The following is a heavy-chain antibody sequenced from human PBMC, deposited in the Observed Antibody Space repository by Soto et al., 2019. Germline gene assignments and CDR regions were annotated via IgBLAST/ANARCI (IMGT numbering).Heavy chain of an antibody. Sequence: QVQLQQWGAGLLKPSETLSLTCAVYGGSFSGYYWSWIRQPPGKGLEWIGEINHSGSTNYNPSLKSRVTISVDTYNNQFSLKLSSVTAADTAVYYWARAYYYDSSGYYPPDYWGQGTLVTVSS. J-gene: IGHJ4*02. CDR3: ARAYYYDSSGYYPPDY. CDR1: GGSFSGYY. CDR2: INHSGST. V-gene: IGHV4-34*01. D-gene: IGHD3-22*01.